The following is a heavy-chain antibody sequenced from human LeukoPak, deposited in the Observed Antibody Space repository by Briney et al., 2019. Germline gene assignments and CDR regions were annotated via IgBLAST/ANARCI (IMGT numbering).Heavy chain of an antibody. J-gene: IGHJ4*02. V-gene: IGHV3-23*01. D-gene: IGHD2-2*02. CDR3: AKVGDWPYCSSTSCYKYYFDY. CDR1: GFTFSSYA. Sequence: GSLRLSCAASGFTFSSYAMSWVRQAPGKGLEWVSAISGSGGSTYYADSVKGRFTISRDNSKNTLYLQMNSLRAEDTAVYYCAKVGDWPYCSSTSCYKYYFDYWGQGTLVTVSS. CDR2: ISGSGGST.